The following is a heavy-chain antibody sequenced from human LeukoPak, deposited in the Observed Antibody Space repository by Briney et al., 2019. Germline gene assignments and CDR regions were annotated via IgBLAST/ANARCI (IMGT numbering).Heavy chain of an antibody. J-gene: IGHJ6*03. CDR3: ARDPYSGNYGNDYYYYMDV. CDR2: VYYSGST. D-gene: IGHD1-26*01. V-gene: IGHV4-39*07. CDR1: GGSISSSSYY. Sequence: SETLSLTCTVSGGSISSSSYYWGWIRQPPGKGLEWIGNVYYSGSTYYNPSLESRVTMSLDTSKNQFSLKLSSVTAADTAVYYCARDPYSGNYGNDYYYYMDVWGKGTTVTISS.